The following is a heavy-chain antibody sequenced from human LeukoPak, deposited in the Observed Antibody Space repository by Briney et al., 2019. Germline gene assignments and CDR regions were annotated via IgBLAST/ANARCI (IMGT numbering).Heavy chain of an antibody. V-gene: IGHV3-7*01. D-gene: IGHD1-14*01. CDR3: ARQDHGPDY. J-gene: IGHJ4*02. Sequence: PVGSLRLSCSASGFTFSNHWMNWVRQAPGKGLEWVANINKDGSEKNYVDSVKGRFTIPRDNAKNSLYLQMNYLRPEDTAVYYCARQDHGPDYWGQGTLVTVSS. CDR1: GFTFSNHW. CDR2: INKDGSEK.